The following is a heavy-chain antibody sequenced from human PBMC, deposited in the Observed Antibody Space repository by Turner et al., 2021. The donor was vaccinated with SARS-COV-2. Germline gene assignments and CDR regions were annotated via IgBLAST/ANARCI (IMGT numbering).Heavy chain of an antibody. CDR2: FDPDDAER. D-gene: IGHD2-2*01. CDR3: AAGDQLQVNGIDV. V-gene: IGHV1-24*01. J-gene: IGHJ5*01. CDR1: GYTVTELS. Sequence: KPGASVKVSCKISGYTVTELSMYWVRQAPGKGLEWMGDFDPDDAERIYAKNYESRVTITDNTSTDTAYKELSVLRSEDAAVDFCAAGDQLQVNGIDVWGQGTMVTVSS.